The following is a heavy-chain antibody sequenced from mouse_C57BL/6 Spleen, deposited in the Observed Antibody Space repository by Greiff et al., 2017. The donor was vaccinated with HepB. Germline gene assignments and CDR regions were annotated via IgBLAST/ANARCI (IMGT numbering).Heavy chain of an antibody. CDR2: ISDGGSYT. Sequence: EVQLQESGGGLVKPGGSLKLSCAASGFTFSSYAMSWVRQTPEKRLEWVATISDGGSYTYYPDYVKGRFTISRDNAKNNLYLQMSHLKSEDTAMYYCARVSKYFDVWGTGTTVTVSS. CDR1: GFTFSSYA. CDR3: ARVSKYFDV. J-gene: IGHJ1*03. V-gene: IGHV5-4*01.